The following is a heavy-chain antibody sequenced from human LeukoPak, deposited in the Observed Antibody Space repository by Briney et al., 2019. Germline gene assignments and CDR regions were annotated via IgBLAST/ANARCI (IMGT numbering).Heavy chain of an antibody. CDR1: GFTFSNAW. CDR3: TTVIYSGYDWRSNTDY. J-gene: IGHJ4*02. V-gene: IGHV3-15*01. D-gene: IGHD5-12*01. CDR2: IKSKTDGGTA. Sequence: GGSLRLSCAASGFTFSNAWMSWVRQAPGKGLEWGGRIKSKTDGGTADYAAPVKGRFTISRDDSKNTLYLQMNSLKTEDTAVYYCTTVIYSGYDWRSNTDYWGQGTLVTVSS.